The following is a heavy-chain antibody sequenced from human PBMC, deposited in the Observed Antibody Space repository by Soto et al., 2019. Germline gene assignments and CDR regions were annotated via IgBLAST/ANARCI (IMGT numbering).Heavy chain of an antibody. CDR3: ARDLYSGYDVGLYYFDY. D-gene: IGHD5-12*01. V-gene: IGHV1-18*01. CDR2: ISAYNGNT. Sequence: ASVKVSCKASGYSFTSHGISWVRQAPGQGLEWMGWISAYNGNTNYAQKFQGRLTMTTDTSTNTVSLELRSLRSDDTAMYFCARDLYSGYDVGLYYFDYWGQGTLVTVSS. CDR1: GYSFTSHG. J-gene: IGHJ4*02.